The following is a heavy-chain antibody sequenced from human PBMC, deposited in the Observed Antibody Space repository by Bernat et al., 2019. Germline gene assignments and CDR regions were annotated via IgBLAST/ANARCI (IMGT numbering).Heavy chain of an antibody. CDR1: GFTFSSYE. CDR3: ASMGGYDSADAFDI. Sequence: EVQLLESGGGLVQPGGSLRLSCAASGFTFSSYEMNWVRQAPGKGLEWVSYISSSGSTIYYADSVKGRFTISRDNAKNSLYLQMNSLRAEDTTVYYCASMGGYDSADAFDIWGQGTMVTVSS. D-gene: IGHD5-12*01. CDR2: ISSSGSTI. J-gene: IGHJ3*02. V-gene: IGHV3-48*03.